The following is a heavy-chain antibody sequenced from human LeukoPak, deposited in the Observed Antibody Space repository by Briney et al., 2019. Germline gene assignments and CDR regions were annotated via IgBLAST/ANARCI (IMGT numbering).Heavy chain of an antibody. CDR1: GGTFSSYA. Sequence: SVKVSCKASGGTFSSYAISWVRQAPGQGLEWMGGIIPIFGTANYAQKFQGRVTITTDESTSTAYMELSSLRSEDTAVYYCASNYDFWSGYNRGSSYYYMDVWGKGTTVTVSS. CDR3: ASNYDFWSGYNRGSSYYYMDV. CDR2: IIPIFGTA. J-gene: IGHJ6*03. D-gene: IGHD3-3*01. V-gene: IGHV1-69*05.